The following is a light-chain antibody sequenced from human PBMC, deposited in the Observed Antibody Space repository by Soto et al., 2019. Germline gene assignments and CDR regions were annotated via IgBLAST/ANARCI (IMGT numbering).Light chain of an antibody. V-gene: IGLV2-11*01. CDR1: SSDVGGYNY. Sequence: QSALTQPRSASGSPGQSVTISCTGTSSDVGGYNYVSWYQQHPGKAPKLMIYDVSKRPSGVADRFSGSKSGNTASLAISGLQAEDAADYYCCSYAGSYTLVFGGGTKLTVL. J-gene: IGLJ3*02. CDR2: DVS. CDR3: CSYAGSYTLV.